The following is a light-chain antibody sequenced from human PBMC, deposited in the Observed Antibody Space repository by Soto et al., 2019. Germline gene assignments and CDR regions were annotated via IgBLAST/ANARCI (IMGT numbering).Light chain of an antibody. V-gene: IGKV2-30*01. CDR1: QSLVYSDGNAY. CDR2: QVF. J-gene: IGKJ2*01. CDR3: MQGTHWPPVT. Sequence: DVVMTQSPLSLSVTLGQPASISCRSSQSLVYSDGNAYLSWFQQRPGQSPRRLIYQVFNRDSGVPVRFSGSGTGTDFTLQISRVEAEDVGVYYCMQGTHWPPVTFGQGTKLEIK.